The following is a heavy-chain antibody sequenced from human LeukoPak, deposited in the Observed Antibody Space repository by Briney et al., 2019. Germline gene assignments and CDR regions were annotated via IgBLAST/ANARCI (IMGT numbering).Heavy chain of an antibody. V-gene: IGHV4-59*08. CDR2: IYYSGST. CDR3: ARHLPGSSWYGMDV. CDR1: GGSISSYY. J-gene: IGHJ6*02. D-gene: IGHD6-13*01. Sequence: SETLSLTCTVSGGSISSYYWSWIRQPPGKGLEWSGYIYYSGSTNYNPSLKSRATISVDTSKNQFSLKLSSVTAADTAVYYCARHLPGSSWYGMDVWGQGTTVTVSS.